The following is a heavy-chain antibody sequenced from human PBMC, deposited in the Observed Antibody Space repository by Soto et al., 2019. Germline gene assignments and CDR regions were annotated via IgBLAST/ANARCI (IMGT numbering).Heavy chain of an antibody. CDR2: ISAYNGNT. CDR3: ARGSYDFWSGYSSYDY. D-gene: IGHD3-3*01. V-gene: IGHV1-18*01. CDR1: GYTFTSYG. J-gene: IGHJ4*02. Sequence: ASVKVSCTASGYTFTSYGISWVRQAPGQGLEWMGWISAYNGNTNYAQKLQGRVTMTTDTSTSTAYMELRSLRSNDTAVYYCARGSYDFWSGYSSYDYWGQGTLVTVSS.